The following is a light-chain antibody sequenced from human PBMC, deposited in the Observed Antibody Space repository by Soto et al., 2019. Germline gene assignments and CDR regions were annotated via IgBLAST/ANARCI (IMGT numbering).Light chain of an antibody. CDR1: QSVSSW. J-gene: IGKJ4*01. CDR2: KAS. CDR3: QQYDSYPLT. Sequence: DIQMTQSPSTLSASVGDRVTITCRASQSVSSWLAWYQQRPGNAPNLLIYKASSLESGVPSRFSGSGSGTEFTLTVSSLQPDDFATYYCQQYDSYPLTFGGGTKVDIK. V-gene: IGKV1-5*03.